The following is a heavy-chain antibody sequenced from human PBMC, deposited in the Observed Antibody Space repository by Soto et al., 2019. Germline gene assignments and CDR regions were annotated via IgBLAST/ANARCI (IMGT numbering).Heavy chain of an antibody. V-gene: IGHV4-30-4*01. D-gene: IGHD3-22*01. CDR2: IYYSGST. CDR1: GGSISSGDYY. CDR3: ARDPYYYDSSGYTN. J-gene: IGHJ4*02. Sequence: QVQLQESGPGLVKPSQTLSLTCTVSGGSISSGDYYWSWIRQPPGKGLEWIGYIYYSGSTYYNPSLRSRVTISVDTSKNHVSLKLSSVTAADTAVYYCARDPYYYDSSGYTNWGQGTLVTVSS.